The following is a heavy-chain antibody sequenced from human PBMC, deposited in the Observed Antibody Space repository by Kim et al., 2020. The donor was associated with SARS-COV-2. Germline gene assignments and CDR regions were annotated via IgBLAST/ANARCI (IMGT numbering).Heavy chain of an antibody. J-gene: IGHJ4*02. V-gene: IGHV3-23*01. CDR3: AKDRDYGSGRVHYFDY. Sequence: SVKGRFTISRDNSKNTLYLQMNSLRAEDTAVYYCAKDRDYGSGRVHYFDYWGQGTLVTVSS. D-gene: IGHD3-10*01.